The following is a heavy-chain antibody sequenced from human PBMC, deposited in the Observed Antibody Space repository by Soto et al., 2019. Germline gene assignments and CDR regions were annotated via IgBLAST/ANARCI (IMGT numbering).Heavy chain of an antibody. CDR2: ISYAGSNE. CDR3: AKEKGRFAELDYFEN. Sequence: QVHLVESGGGVVQPGKSLRLSCAASGFTFNYYGMHWVRQAPGKGLEWVAAISYAGSNEFYAESVKGRFTISRDNSKNTLYMQMDAVRPDGPAGYFCAKEKGRFAELDYFENRGQGTLVTVA. CDR1: GFTFNYYG. D-gene: IGHD3-3*02. J-gene: IGHJ4*02. V-gene: IGHV3-30*18.